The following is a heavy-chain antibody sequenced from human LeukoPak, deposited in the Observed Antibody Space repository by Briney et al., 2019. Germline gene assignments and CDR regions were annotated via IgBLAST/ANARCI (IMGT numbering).Heavy chain of an antibody. CDR1: GGSISSHY. CDR2: IYYSGST. Sequence: SETLSLTCTVPGGSISSHYWSWIRQPPGKGREWIWYIYYSGSTNYNPSLKSRVTISVDTSKNQFSLKLSSVTAADTAVYYCARGFEYSSSSFDYWGQGTLVTVSS. J-gene: IGHJ4*02. D-gene: IGHD6-6*01. CDR3: ARGFEYSSSSFDY. V-gene: IGHV4-59*11.